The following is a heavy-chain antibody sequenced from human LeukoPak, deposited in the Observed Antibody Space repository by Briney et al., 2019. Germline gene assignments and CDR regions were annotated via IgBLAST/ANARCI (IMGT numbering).Heavy chain of an antibody. Sequence: PSETLSLTCTVSGGSISGGSYYWSWIRQPAGKGLEWIGRIYTSGSTNYNPSLKSRVTISVDTSKNQFSLKLSSVTAADTAVYYCARARITIFGVAPADWGQGTLVTVSS. CDR2: IYTSGST. D-gene: IGHD3-3*01. J-gene: IGHJ4*02. CDR3: ARARITIFGVAPAD. CDR1: GGSISGGSYY. V-gene: IGHV4-61*02.